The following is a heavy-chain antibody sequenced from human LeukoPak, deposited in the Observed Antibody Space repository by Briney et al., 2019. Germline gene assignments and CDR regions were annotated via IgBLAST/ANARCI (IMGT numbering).Heavy chain of an antibody. CDR2: INPSGGST. Sequence: ASVKVSCKASGYTFTNYYMHWVRQAPGQGLEWMGIINPSGGSTSYAQKFQGRVTMTRDTSTSTVYMELSSLRSEDTAVYYCARDGLYCSGGSCYPTGWFDPWGQGTLVTVSS. CDR3: ARDGLYCSGGSCYPTGWFDP. J-gene: IGHJ5*02. D-gene: IGHD2-15*01. V-gene: IGHV1-46*01. CDR1: GYTFTNYY.